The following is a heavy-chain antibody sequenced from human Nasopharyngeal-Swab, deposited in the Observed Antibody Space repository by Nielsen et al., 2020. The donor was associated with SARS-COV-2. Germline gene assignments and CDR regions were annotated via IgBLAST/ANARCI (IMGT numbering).Heavy chain of an antibody. CDR2: ISGSGGST. CDR3: YNRAVASDHNFDY. CDR1: GFTFSSYA. V-gene: IGHV3-23*01. J-gene: IGHJ4*02. D-gene: IGHD6-19*01. Sequence: GGSLGLSCAASGFTFSSYAMSWVRQAPGKGLEWVSAISGSGGSTYYADSVKGRFTISRDNSKNTLYLQMNSLRAEDTAVYYCYNRAVASDHNFDYWGQGTLVTVSS.